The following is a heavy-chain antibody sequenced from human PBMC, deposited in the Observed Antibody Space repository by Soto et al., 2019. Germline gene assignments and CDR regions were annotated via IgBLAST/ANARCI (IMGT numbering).Heavy chain of an antibody. D-gene: IGHD6-6*01. CDR3: ARERAARRWNNWFDP. Sequence: PVGSLRLSGAASGFTFSSYGMHWVRQAPGKGLEWVAVIWYDGSNKYYADSVKGRFTISRDNSKNTLYLQMNSLRAEDTAVYYCARERAARRWNNWFDPWGQGTLVTVSS. J-gene: IGHJ5*02. CDR1: GFTFSSYG. CDR2: IWYDGSNK. V-gene: IGHV3-33*01.